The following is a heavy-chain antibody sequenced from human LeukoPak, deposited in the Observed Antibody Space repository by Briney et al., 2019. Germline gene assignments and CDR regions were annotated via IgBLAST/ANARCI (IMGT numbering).Heavy chain of an antibody. Sequence: PGGSLRLSCAASGFTFSSYWMHWVRQAPGKGLVWVSRINSDGSSTSYADSVKGRFTISRDNAKNTLYLQMNSLRAEDTAVYYCARDELELRLYYYNMDVWGKGTTVTVSS. D-gene: IGHD1-7*01. CDR3: ARDELELRLYYYNMDV. V-gene: IGHV3-74*01. CDR1: GFTFSSYW. CDR2: INSDGSST. J-gene: IGHJ6*03.